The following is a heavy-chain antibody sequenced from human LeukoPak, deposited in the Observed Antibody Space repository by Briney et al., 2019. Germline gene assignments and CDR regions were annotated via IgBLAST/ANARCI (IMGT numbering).Heavy chain of an antibody. V-gene: IGHV3-23*01. J-gene: IGHJ4*02. Sequence: SGGSLRLSCAASGLTFSSYAMSWVRQAPGKGLEWVSAISGSGGSTYYADSVKGRFTISRDNSKNTLYLQMNSLRAEDAAVYYCAKRFSGYSSGWYYFDYWGQGTLVTVSS. D-gene: IGHD6-19*01. CDR1: GLTFSSYA. CDR2: ISGSGGST. CDR3: AKRFSGYSSGWYYFDY.